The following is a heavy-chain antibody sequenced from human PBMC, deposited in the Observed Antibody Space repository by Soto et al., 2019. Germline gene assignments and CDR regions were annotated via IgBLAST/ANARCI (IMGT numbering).Heavy chain of an antibody. CDR3: AKDSHPYLGYGYATSY. D-gene: IGHD5-18*01. V-gene: IGHV3-23*01. CDR1: GFTFSSYA. Sequence: GGSLRLSCAASGFTFSSYAMSWVRQAPGKGLEWVSAISGSGGSTYYADSVKGRFTISRDNSKNTLYLQMNSLRAEDTAVYYCAKDSHPYLGYGYATSYWGQGTLVTVSS. J-gene: IGHJ4*02. CDR2: ISGSGGST.